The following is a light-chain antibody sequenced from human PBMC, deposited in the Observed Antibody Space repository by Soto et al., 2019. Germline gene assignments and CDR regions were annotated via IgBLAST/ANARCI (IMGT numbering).Light chain of an antibody. V-gene: IGLV2-11*01. CDR1: SSDIGGSNY. CDR3: CSYAGSYTYV. CDR2: DVT. J-gene: IGLJ1*01. Sequence: QSVLTQPRSVSGSPGQSVTISCTGTSSDIGGSNYVSWYQKNPGKAPKLMLYDVTERPSGVPDRFSGSKSGNTASLTISGLQAEDEADYYCCSYAGSYTYVFGTGTKVTVL.